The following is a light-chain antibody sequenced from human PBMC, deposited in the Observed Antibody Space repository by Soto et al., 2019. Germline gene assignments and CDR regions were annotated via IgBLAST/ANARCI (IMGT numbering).Light chain of an antibody. V-gene: IGKV1-5*01. J-gene: IGKJ2*01. CDR2: DAS. CDR3: QQYNSYPVT. CDR1: QSISSW. Sequence: DLQMTQSPSTLSASVGDRVTITCRASQSISSWLAWYQQKQGKAPKLLIYDASSLESGVPSRFSGSGSGTEFTLTISSLQPDDFATYYCQQYNSYPVTFGQGTKLEIK.